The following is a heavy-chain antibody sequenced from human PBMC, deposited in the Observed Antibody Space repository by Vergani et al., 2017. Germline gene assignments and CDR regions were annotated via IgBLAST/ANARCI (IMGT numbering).Heavy chain of an antibody. CDR3: AGRDLDYYDSSGYYSLDY. V-gene: IGHV1-69*18. Sequence: QVQLVQSGAEVKKPGSSVKVSCKASGGTFSSYAISWVRQAPGQGLEWMGRIIPIFGTANYAQKFQGRVTITADESTSTAYMELSSLRSEDTAVYYCAGRDLDYYDSSGYYSLDYWGQGTLVTVSS. CDR1: GGTFSSYA. J-gene: IGHJ4*02. CDR2: IIPIFGTA. D-gene: IGHD3-22*01.